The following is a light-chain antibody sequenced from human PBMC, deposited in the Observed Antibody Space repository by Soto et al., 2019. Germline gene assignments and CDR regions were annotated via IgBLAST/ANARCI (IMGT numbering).Light chain of an antibody. V-gene: IGLV2-14*03. J-gene: IGLJ1*01. CDR3: SSYTTRNTRKLV. Sequence: QSVLTQPASVSGSPGQSITISCTGTSSDVGGYNYVSWYQHHPGKAPKLIIYDVSNRPSGVSIRFSASKSGNTASLTISGLQPEDEADYHCSSYTTRNTRKLVFGTGTKVTVL. CDR1: SSDVGGYNY. CDR2: DVS.